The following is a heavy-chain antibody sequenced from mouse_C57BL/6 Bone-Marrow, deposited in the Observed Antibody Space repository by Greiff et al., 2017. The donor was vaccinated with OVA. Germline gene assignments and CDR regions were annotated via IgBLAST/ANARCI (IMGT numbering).Heavy chain of an antibody. CDR2: IDPSDSYT. D-gene: IGHD1-1*01. CDR1: GYTFTSYW. V-gene: IGHV1-69*01. Sequence: VQLQQPGAELVMPGASVKLSCKASGYTFTSYWMHWVKQRPGQGLEWIGEIDPSDSYTNYNQQFKGKSTLTVDKSSSTAYMQLSSLTSEDSAVDYCAREYYGSSDWFAYWGQGTLVTVSA. CDR3: AREYYGSSDWFAY. J-gene: IGHJ3*01.